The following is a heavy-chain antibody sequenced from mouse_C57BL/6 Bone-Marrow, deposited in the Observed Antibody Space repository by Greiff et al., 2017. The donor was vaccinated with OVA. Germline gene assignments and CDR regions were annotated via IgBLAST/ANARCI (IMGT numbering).Heavy chain of an antibody. J-gene: IGHJ3*01. CDR2: IDPSDSYT. CDR1: GYTFTSYW. CDR3: AREDYYYGRIFFAY. Sequence: QVQLQQPGAELVRPGTSVKLSCKASGYTFTSYWMHWVKQRPGQGLEWIGVIDPSDSYTNYNQKFKGKATLTVDTSSSTAYMQLSSLTSEDSAVYYCAREDYYYGRIFFAYWGQGTLVTVSA. D-gene: IGHD1-1*01. V-gene: IGHV1-59*01.